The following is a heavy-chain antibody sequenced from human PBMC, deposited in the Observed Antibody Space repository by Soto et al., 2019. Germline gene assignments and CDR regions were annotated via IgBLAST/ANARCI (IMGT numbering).Heavy chain of an antibody. CDR1: GFTFSNAW. V-gene: IGHV3-15*07. Sequence: PGGSLRLSCAASGFTFSNAWMNWVRQAPGKGLEWVSRIKSKTDGGTTDYAAPVKGRFTISRDDSKNTLYLKMNSLKTEDTAVYYCTTTQDGYCSSTSCWRKWAGSYYYCYYGMDVWGQGTTVTVSS. D-gene: IGHD2-2*01. CDR2: IKSKTDGGTT. CDR3: TTTQDGYCSSTSCWRKWAGSYYYCYYGMDV. J-gene: IGHJ6*02.